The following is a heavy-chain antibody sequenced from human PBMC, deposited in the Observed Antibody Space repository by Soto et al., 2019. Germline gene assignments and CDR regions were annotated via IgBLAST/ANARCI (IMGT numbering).Heavy chain of an antibody. V-gene: IGHV3-33*01. CDR1: GFAFSSYG. D-gene: IGHD6-6*01. Sequence: QVQLVESGGGVVQPGRSLRPSCAASGFAFSSYGMHWVRQTPGKGLEWVALIWYDGSNKYYADSVKGRFTISRDNSKNTLYLQMHSLRAEDTAVYFCARSPPGVAGRYYFDFWGQGTLVTVSS. J-gene: IGHJ4*02. CDR2: IWYDGSNK. CDR3: ARSPPGVAGRYYFDF.